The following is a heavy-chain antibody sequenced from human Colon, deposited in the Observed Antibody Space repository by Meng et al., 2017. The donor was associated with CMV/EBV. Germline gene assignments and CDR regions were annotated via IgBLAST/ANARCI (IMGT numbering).Heavy chain of an antibody. CDR1: GFTFSMYA. J-gene: IGHJ4*02. CDR3: ARVLPNYDFWSGYPDY. D-gene: IGHD3-3*01. Sequence: GESLKISCAASGFTFSMYAMGWVRQAPGKGPEWVSGISVSGDSKYYVDSVEGRFTIARDNSRDTVYLQMNSLRVEDTAVYYCARVLPNYDFWSGYPDYWGQGIRVTVSS. CDR2: ISVSGDSK. V-gene: IGHV3-23*01.